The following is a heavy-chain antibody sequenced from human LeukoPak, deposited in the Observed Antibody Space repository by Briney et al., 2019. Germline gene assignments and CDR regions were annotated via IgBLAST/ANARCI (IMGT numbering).Heavy chain of an antibody. V-gene: IGHV3-9*01. D-gene: IGHD6-19*01. CDR2: ISWNSGSI. Sequence: PGGSLRLSCAASGFTFDDYAMHWVRQAPGKGLEWVSGISWNSGSIGYADSVKGRFTISRDNAKNSLYLQMNSLRAEDTAVYYCARVEVAVAGLGYFDYWGQGTLVTVSS. CDR1: GFTFDDYA. J-gene: IGHJ4*02. CDR3: ARVEVAVAGLGYFDY.